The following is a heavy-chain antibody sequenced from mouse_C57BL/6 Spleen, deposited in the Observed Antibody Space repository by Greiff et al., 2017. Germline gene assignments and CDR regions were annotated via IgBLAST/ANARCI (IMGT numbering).Heavy chain of an antibody. J-gene: IGHJ3*01. D-gene: IGHD2-3*01. CDR3: ARTDDGYYGWFAV. CDR1: GYTFTDYY. V-gene: IGHV1-26*01. CDR2: IIPNNGGT. Sequence: VQLQQSGPELVKPGASVKISCKASGYTFTDYYMNWVKQSHGKSLEWIGDIIPNNGGTSYNQKFKGKATLTVDKSSSTAYMELRSLTSEDSAVYYCARTDDGYYGWFAVWGQEKLVTVAA.